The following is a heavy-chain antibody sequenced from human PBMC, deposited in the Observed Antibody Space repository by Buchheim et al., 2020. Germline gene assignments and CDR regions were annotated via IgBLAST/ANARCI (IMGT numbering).Heavy chain of an antibody. CDR3: ARDRGTNSWYQGGWFDP. D-gene: IGHD6-13*01. Sequence: QMQLVESGGGVVQPGGSLRLSCAASGFTFSTYGMHWVRQAPGKGLEWVALIWFDGSKTYYADSVKGRFSISRDNSKNTLHLQMSSLKAEDTAVYFCARDRGTNSWYQGGWFDPWGQGTL. CDR1: GFTFSTYG. CDR2: IWFDGSKT. J-gene: IGHJ5*02. V-gene: IGHV3-33*01.